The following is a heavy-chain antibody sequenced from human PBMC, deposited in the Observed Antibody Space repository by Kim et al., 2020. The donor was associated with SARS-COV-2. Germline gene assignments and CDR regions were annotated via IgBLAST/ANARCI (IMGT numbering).Heavy chain of an antibody. CDR2: VSGGGDTT. V-gene: IGHV3-23*01. CDR1: GFTFSSFS. J-gene: IGHJ4*02. D-gene: IGHD1-1*01. Sequence: GGSLRLSCVASGFTFSSFSMSWVRLAPGKGLEWISEVSGGGDTTYYADAVQGRFSISRDNSKNTLYLQLTSLRAEDTATYDCAKDHDGIFSDLFGSWGQG. CDR3: AKDHDGIFSDLFGS.